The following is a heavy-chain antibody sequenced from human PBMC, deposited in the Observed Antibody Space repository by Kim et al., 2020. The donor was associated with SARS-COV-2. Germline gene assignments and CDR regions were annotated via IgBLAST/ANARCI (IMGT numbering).Heavy chain of an antibody. CDR2: SMGSGGST. V-gene: IGHV3-23*01. CDR1: GFNFISND. D-gene: IGHD1-26*01. Sequence: GGSLRLSCIASGFNFISNDMTWVRQAPGKGPEWVATSMGSGGSTFYADSVRGRFTMSRDNSKYAVYLQMNSLRVEDTAIYYCARNSGWYDSWGQGFLVTVSS. J-gene: IGHJ5*01. CDR3: ARNSGWYDS.